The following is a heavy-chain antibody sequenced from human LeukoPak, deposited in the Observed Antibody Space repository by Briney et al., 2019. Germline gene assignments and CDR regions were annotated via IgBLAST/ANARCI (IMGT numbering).Heavy chain of an antibody. CDR3: ARVKATIDY. D-gene: IGHD5-24*01. CDR2: INTSAGST. J-gene: IGHJ4*02. Sequence: GASVRVSCKASGYTFTTYFLHWVRQAPGQGLEWMGMINTSAGSTNYAQNFQGRVTMTRDTSTSTVYMDLTSLRPEDTAVYYCARVKATIDYWGQGTLVTVSS. V-gene: IGHV1-46*01. CDR1: GYTFTTYF.